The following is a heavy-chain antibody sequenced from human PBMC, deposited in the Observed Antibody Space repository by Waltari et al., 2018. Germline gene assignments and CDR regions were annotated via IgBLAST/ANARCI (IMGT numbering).Heavy chain of an antibody. CDR3: ARLPPNYDFWSGPTLDY. Sequence: QVQLQESGPGLVKPSETLSLTCAVSGYSISSGYYWGWLRQPPGKGLEWIGSIYHSGSTYYNPSLKSRVTISVDTSKNQFSLKLSSVTAADTAVYYCARLPPNYDFWSGPTLDYWGQGTLVTVSS. J-gene: IGHJ4*02. CDR1: GYSISSGYY. D-gene: IGHD3-3*01. V-gene: IGHV4-38-2*01. CDR2: IYHSGST.